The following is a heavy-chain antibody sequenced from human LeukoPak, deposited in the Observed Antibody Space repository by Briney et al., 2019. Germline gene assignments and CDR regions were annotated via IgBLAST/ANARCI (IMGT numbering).Heavy chain of an antibody. D-gene: IGHD2-15*01. CDR2: IYYSGST. CDR3: ARHKATGYCSGGGCYFDYYGMDV. CDR1: GGSISSYY. V-gene: IGHV4-59*08. J-gene: IGHJ6*02. Sequence: PSETLSLTCTVSGGSISSYYWSWIRQPPGKGLEWIGYIYYSGSTNYNPSLKSRVTISVDTSKNQFSLKLSSVTAADTAVYYCARHKATGYCSGGGCYFDYYGMDVWGQGTTVTVSS.